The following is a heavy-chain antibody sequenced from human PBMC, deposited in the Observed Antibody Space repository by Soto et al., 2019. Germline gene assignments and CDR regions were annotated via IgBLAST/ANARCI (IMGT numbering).Heavy chain of an antibody. CDR1: GFTFSSYA. J-gene: IGHJ2*01. CDR3: AKGGGYSYGYGYWYFDL. Sequence: EVQLLESGGGLVQPGGSLRLSCAASGFTFSSYAMSWVRQAPGKGLEWVSAISGSGGSTYYADSVKGRFTISRDNSKNTLYLRMDGLRAEGTAVYYCAKGGGYSYGYGYWYFDLWGRGTLVTVSS. D-gene: IGHD5-18*01. V-gene: IGHV3-23*01. CDR2: ISGSGGST.